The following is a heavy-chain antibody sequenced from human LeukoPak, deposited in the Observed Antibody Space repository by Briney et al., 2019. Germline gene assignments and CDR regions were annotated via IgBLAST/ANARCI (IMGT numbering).Heavy chain of an antibody. Sequence: ASVKVSCKASGYTFTSHGISWVRQAPGQGLEWMGWIIAYNGDTKYAQKTQGRVTLTTDASTSTAYMELRSLGSDDTAVYYCARDPSSTSGWYAYLDSWGQGTQVTVSS. CDR1: GYTFTSHG. V-gene: IGHV1-18*01. CDR3: ARDPSSTSGWYAYLDS. CDR2: IIAYNGDT. J-gene: IGHJ4*02. D-gene: IGHD6-19*01.